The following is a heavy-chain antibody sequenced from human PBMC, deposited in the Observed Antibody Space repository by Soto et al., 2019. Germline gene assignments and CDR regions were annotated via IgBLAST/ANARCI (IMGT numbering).Heavy chain of an antibody. J-gene: IGHJ5*02. CDR3: ARDSQIWFDP. CDR2: IYASRSS. Sequence: QVQLQESGPGLLKPSETLSLTCTVSGGSIRGHYWSWIRQPAGKGPQWIGRIYASRSSNYNPSLKSRVTLSVDTSKSQISLKMTSVTAADTAVYYCARDSQIWFDPWGQGTLVTVSS. CDR1: GGSIRGHY. V-gene: IGHV4-4*07.